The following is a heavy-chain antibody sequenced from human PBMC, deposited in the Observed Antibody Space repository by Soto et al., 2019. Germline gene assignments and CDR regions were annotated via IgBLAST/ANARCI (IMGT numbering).Heavy chain of an antibody. Sequence: SQTLSLTCVISVDSVSSNGACWNWILQSPSRGLQWLGRIYYRSKWFHDYAASVESRMAINPDTSRNQFSLQLNYVTPEDTAVYYCARVHCSAGTCLDGLEFWGQGPRGIVSS. V-gene: IGHV6-1*01. J-gene: IGHJ6*02. CDR1: VDSVSSNGAC. CDR3: ARVHCSAGTCLDGLEF. CDR2: IYYRSKWFH. D-gene: IGHD2-15*01.